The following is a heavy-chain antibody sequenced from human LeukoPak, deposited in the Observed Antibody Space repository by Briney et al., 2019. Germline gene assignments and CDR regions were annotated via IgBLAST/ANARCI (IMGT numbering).Heavy chain of an antibody. D-gene: IGHD3-16*01. J-gene: IGHJ4*02. V-gene: IGHV3-30*18. Sequence: TLSCAASGLALRSFGMLWVRQAPGKGLEWVAITSYDGSNEYYADSVKGRFTISRDNFKNTLYLQMNSLRVEDTAVYYCAKGSTYIHYAPFDYWGQGTLVTVSS. CDR3: AKGSTYIHYAPFDY. CDR2: TSYDGSNE. CDR1: GLALRSFG.